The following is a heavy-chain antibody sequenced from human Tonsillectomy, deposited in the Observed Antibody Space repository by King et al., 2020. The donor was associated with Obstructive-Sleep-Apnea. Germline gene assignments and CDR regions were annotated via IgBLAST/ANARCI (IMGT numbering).Heavy chain of an antibody. CDR3: AKAMAVASTGDYYYGMDV. V-gene: IGHV3-23*04. D-gene: IGHD6-19*01. CDR1: GFTFSSYA. J-gene: IGHJ6*02. Sequence: VQLVESGGGLVQPGGSLRLSCAASGFTFSSYAMSWVRQAPGKGLEWVSAISGSGGSTYYADSVKGRFTISRDNSKNTLFLQMNSLRAEDTAVYYCAKAMAVASTGDYYYGMDVWGQGTTVTVSS. CDR2: ISGSGGST.